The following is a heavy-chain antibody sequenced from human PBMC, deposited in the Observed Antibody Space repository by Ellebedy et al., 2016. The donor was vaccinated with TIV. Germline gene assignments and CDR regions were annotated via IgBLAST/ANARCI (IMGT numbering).Heavy chain of an antibody. CDR2: IYHTGTT. J-gene: IGHJ6*02. CDR3: ARLWFGDLFSPEGDV. Sequence: SETLSLXCTVSGGSVSSSNYYWAWIRQRPGKGPEWIGNIYHTGTTFYNPSLKSRVTISVDTSKNQFSLKLSSVTAADTALYYCARLWFGDLFSPEGDVWGQGTTVTVSS. V-gene: IGHV4-39*01. D-gene: IGHD3-10*01. CDR1: GGSVSSSNYY.